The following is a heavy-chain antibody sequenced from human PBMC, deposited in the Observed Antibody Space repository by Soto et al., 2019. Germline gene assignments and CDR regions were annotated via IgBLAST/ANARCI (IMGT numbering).Heavy chain of an antibody. J-gene: IGHJ4*02. D-gene: IGHD3-3*01. CDR1: GFTFSSYS. CDR2: ISSSSSTI. Sequence: EVQLVESGGGLVQPGGSLRLSCAASGFTFSSYSMNWVRQAPGKGLEWVSYISSSSSTIYYADSVKGRFTISRDNAKNSRYLQMNSLRAEDTAVYYCARGLRFLEWLLPIDYWGQGTLVTVSS. CDR3: ARGLRFLEWLLPIDY. V-gene: IGHV3-48*01.